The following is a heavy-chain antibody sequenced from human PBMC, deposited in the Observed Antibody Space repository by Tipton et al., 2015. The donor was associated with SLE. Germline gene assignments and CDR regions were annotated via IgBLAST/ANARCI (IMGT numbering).Heavy chain of an antibody. CDR3: AKTDLMEVGGPTFDI. V-gene: IGHV6-1*01. CDR1: GDSVSSNSAA. D-gene: IGHD1-26*01. Sequence: GLVKPSQTLSLTCAISGDSVSSNSAAWSWIRQSPSRGLEWLGRTYYRSKWYNDYAVSVKSRITIYPDTSKNQFSLKLSSVTAADTAVYYCAKTDLMEVGGPTFDIWGQGTMVTVSS. J-gene: IGHJ3*02. CDR2: TYYRSKWYN.